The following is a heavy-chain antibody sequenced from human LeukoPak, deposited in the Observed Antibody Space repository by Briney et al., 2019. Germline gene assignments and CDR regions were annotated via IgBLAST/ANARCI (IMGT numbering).Heavy chain of an antibody. J-gene: IGHJ6*03. D-gene: IGHD6-13*01. Sequence: EASVKVSCKASGGTFSSYAISWVRQAPGQGLEWMGGIIPIFGTANYAQKFQGRVTITTDESTSTAYMELSSLRSKDTAVYYCARGASSSWGPLYYYYYMDVWGKGTTVTVSS. CDR3: ARGASSSWGPLYYYYYMDV. V-gene: IGHV1-69*05. CDR1: GGTFSSYA. CDR2: IIPIFGTA.